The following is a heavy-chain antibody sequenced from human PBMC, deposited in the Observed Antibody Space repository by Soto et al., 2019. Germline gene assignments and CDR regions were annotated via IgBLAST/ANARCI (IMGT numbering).Heavy chain of an antibody. V-gene: IGHV4-31*03. Sequence: SETLSLTCTVSGGSISSGGYYWSWIRQHPGKGLEWIGYIYYSGSTYYNPSLKSRVTISVDTSKNQFSLKLSSVTAADTAVYYCARSSDDYGDYGGIDYWGQGTLVTVSS. CDR1: GGSISSGGYY. CDR2: IYYSGST. J-gene: IGHJ4*02. D-gene: IGHD4-17*01. CDR3: ARSSDDYGDYGGIDY.